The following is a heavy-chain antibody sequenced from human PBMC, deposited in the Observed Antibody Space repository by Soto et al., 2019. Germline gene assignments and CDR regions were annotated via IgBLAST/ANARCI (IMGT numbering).Heavy chain of an antibody. CDR3: WLGYCTNEQQLGENPYFDY. CDR1: GFTFSSYS. D-gene: IGHD2-8*01. Sequence: GGSLRLSCAASGFTFSSYSMNWVRQAPGKGLEWVSYISSSSSTIYYADSVKGRFTISRDNAKNSLYLQMNSLRAEDTAVYYCWLGYCTNEQQLGENPYFDYWGQGTLVTVSS. CDR2: ISSSSSTI. V-gene: IGHV3-48*04. J-gene: IGHJ4*02.